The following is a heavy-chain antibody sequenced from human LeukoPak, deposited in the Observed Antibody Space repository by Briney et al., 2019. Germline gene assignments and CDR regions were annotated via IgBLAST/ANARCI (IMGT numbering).Heavy chain of an antibody. CDR2: ITGNALTT. V-gene: IGHV3-23*01. CDR3: AKLQDFYDNSGYSYFDN. CDR1: GFTFTNYA. D-gene: IGHD3-22*01. J-gene: IGHJ4*02. Sequence: GGSLRLSCEGSGFTFTNYAMSWVRQAPGKGLEWVSSITGNALTTYHADFIKGRFTISRDDSKNTLYLHLSSLRVEDTAVYYCAKLQDFYDNSGYSYFDNWGQGTLVTVSS.